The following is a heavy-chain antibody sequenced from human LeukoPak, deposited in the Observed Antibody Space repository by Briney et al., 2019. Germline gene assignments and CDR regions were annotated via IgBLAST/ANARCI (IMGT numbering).Heavy chain of an antibody. CDR3: ARGDGSRYYYGSGSYPEDY. D-gene: IGHD3-10*01. Sequence: SETPSLTCTVSGGSISSGDYYWSWIRQPPGKGLEWIGYIYYSGSTYYNPSLKSRVTISVDTSKNQFSLKLSSATAADTAVYYCARGDGSRYYYGSGSYPEDYWGQGTLVTVSS. CDR1: GGSISSGDYY. CDR2: IYYSGST. J-gene: IGHJ4*02. V-gene: IGHV4-30-4*01.